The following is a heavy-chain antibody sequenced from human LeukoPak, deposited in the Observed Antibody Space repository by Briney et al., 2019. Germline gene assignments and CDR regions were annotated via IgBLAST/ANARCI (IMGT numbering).Heavy chain of an antibody. D-gene: IGHD2-15*01. Sequence: SETLSLTCSVSGGSISSDYWSWGRQPPGEGLEWIGCIYYSGGTNYNPSLNSRVTISVDTSKNQFSLKLSSVNAAHSAVYYCARHKATGGGSYSGMDVWGQGTTVTVSS. CDR3: ARHKATGGGSYSGMDV. CDR1: GGSISSDY. CDR2: IYYSGGT. J-gene: IGHJ6*02. V-gene: IGHV4-59*08.